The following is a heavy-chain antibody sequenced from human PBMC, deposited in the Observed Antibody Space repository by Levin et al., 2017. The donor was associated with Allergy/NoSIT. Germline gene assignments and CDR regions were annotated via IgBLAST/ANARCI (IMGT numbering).Heavy chain of an antibody. CDR2: ISAYNGNT. D-gene: IGHD6-19*01. Sequence: ASVKVSCKASGYTFTSYGISWVRQAPGQGLEWMGWISAYNGNTNYAQKLQGRVTMTTDTSTSTAYMELRSLRSDDTAVYYCARLPPDTYSSGWYPDYWGQGTLVTVSS. CDR1: GYTFTSYG. CDR3: ARLPPDTYSSGWYPDY. J-gene: IGHJ4*02. V-gene: IGHV1-18*01.